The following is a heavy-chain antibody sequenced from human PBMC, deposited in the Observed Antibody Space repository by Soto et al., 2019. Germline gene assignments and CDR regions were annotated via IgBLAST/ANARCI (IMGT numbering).Heavy chain of an antibody. D-gene: IGHD2-2*01. CDR3: ARAVVVPAATSPPPDYYGMDV. Sequence: PGGSLRLSCAASGFTFSSYAMHWVRQAPGKGLEWVAVISYDGSNKYYADSVKRRFTISRDNSKNTLYLQMNSLRAEDTAVYYCARAVVVPAATSPPPDYYGMDVWGQGTTVTVSS. V-gene: IGHV3-30-3*01. CDR1: GFTFSSYA. CDR2: ISYDGSNK. J-gene: IGHJ6*02.